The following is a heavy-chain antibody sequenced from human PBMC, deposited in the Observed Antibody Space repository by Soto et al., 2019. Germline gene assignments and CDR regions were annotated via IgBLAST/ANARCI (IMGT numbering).Heavy chain of an antibody. J-gene: IGHJ5*02. D-gene: IGHD3-10*01. CDR3: ARAPLGFGEFAYSSWFDP. CDR1: GFTFSSYS. V-gene: IGHV3-21*01. CDR2: ISSSSSYI. Sequence: GGSLRLSCAASGFTFSSYSMNWVRQAPGKGLEWVSSISSSSSYIYYADSVKGRFTISRDNAKNSLYLQMNSLRAEDTAVYYCARAPLGFGEFAYSSWFDPWGQGTLVTVSS.